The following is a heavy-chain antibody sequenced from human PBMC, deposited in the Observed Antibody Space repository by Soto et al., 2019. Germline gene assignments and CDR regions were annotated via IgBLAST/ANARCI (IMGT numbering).Heavy chain of an antibody. CDR3: ARANTWVTGSVGTK. Sequence: QIHLEQSRIEMKEPGTSLKISCATSGYSFTNYGISWVRQAPGQGLEWRGWISGYNGNTKYAQSFHDRVVMTADKFTSTGYLEMRNLRSNDTAVYYCARANTWVTGSVGTKWGQGTKVTVSS. J-gene: IGHJ4*02. CDR2: ISGYNGNT. D-gene: IGHD1-1*01. V-gene: IGHV1-18*01. CDR1: GYSFTNYG.